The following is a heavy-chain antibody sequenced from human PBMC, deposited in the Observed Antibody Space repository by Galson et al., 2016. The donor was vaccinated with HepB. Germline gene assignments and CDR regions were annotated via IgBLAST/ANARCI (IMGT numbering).Heavy chain of an antibody. Sequence: LSLTCAVSGAPVTSGGFYWSWIRQHPGQSLEWIGYIYSSGSTYYTPSLRSRVAIGVDTSKNQFSLNLSSVTAADTAVYYCAKWGSAVAGAFPPRWFDPWGQGTLVTVSS. CDR1: GAPVTSGGFY. CDR2: IYSSGST. J-gene: IGHJ5*02. CDR3: AKWGSAVAGAFPPRWFDP. D-gene: IGHD6-19*01. V-gene: IGHV4-31*11.